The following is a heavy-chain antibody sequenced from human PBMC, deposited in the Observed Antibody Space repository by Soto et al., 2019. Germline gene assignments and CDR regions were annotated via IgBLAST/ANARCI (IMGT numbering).Heavy chain of an antibody. V-gene: IGHV3-21*01. Sequence: PXGSLILSFSASGFTFSSYSMNWVRQAPGKGLEWVSSISSSSSYIYYADSVKGRFTISRDNAKNSLYLQMNSLRAEDTAVYYCARDEFGWFDHWGQGTLVTVSS. CDR2: ISSSSSYI. D-gene: IGHD3-10*01. CDR3: ARDEFGWFDH. J-gene: IGHJ5*02. CDR1: GFTFSSYS.